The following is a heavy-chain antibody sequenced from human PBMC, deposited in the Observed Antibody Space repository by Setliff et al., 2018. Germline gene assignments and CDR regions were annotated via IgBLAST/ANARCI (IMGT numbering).Heavy chain of an antibody. D-gene: IGHD3-10*01. CDR2: INHRGST. Sequence: KTSETLSLTCAVYGDSFSDYYWSWIRQPPGKGLEWIEEINHRGSTNYSPSLRSRVTMSVDSSKKQLSLKLSSVTAADAALYYCAASRAYTGAVEEWFLPKTFDFWGQGSPVTSPQ. CDR1: GDSFSDYY. CDR3: AASRAYTGAVEEWFLPKTFDF. V-gene: IGHV4-34*01. J-gene: IGHJ4*02.